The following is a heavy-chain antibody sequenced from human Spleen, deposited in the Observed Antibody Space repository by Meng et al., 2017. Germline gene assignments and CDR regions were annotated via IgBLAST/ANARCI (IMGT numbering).Heavy chain of an antibody. CDR3: AKARSSFHYYGMDV. J-gene: IGHJ6*02. D-gene: IGHD2-2*01. CDR1: GFTFSSYA. Sequence: GESLKISCAASGFTFSSYAMSWVRQAPGKGLEWVSVISGSGGSTYYADSVKGRFSISRDNSKNTVYLQMNSLRAEDTAVYYCAKARSSFHYYGMDVWGQGTTVTVSS. V-gene: IGHV3-23*01. CDR2: ISGSGGST.